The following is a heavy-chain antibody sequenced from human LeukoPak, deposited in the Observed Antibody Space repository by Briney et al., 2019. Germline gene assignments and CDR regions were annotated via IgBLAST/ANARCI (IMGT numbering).Heavy chain of an antibody. CDR2: INSDASST. CDR1: GFSFSTSW. V-gene: IGHV3-74*03. D-gene: IGHD3-10*01. J-gene: IGHJ6*04. CDR3: ARDRFYIPDV. Sequence: GGSLRLSCAASGFSFSTSWMHWVRQVPGKGLVWVSLINSDASSTTYADSVKGRFTISRDNAKNTVYLQMNSLRPEDTAVYYCARDRFYIPDVWGKGTTVTVSS.